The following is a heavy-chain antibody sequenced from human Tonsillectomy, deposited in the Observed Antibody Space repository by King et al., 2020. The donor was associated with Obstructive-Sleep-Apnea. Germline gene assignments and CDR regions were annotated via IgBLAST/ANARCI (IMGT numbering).Heavy chain of an antibody. CDR3: AREDTAMLSGSDQPFDY. CDR2: IWYDGSNK. J-gene: IGHJ4*02. Sequence: VQLVESGGGVVQPGRSLRLSCAASGFTFSSYGMRWVRQAPGKGLEWVAVIWYDGSNKYYADSVKGRFTISRDNSKNTLYLQMNSLRAEDTVVYYCAREDTAMLSGSDQPFDYWGQGTLVTVSS. CDR1: GFTFSSYG. D-gene: IGHD5-18*01. V-gene: IGHV3-33*01.